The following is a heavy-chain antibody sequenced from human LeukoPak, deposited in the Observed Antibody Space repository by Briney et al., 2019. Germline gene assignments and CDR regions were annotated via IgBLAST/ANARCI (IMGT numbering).Heavy chain of an antibody. J-gene: IGHJ6*02. CDR1: GFTFSSYA. CDR3: AKSPVPYCSGGSCYGMDV. D-gene: IGHD2-15*01. CDR2: ISGSGGST. V-gene: IGHV3-23*01. Sequence: GGSLRLSCAASGFTFSSYAMSWVRQAPGKGLEWVSVISGSGGSTYYADSVKGRFTISRDNSKNTLYLQMNSLRVEDTAGYYCAKSPVPYCSGGSCYGMDVWGQGTTVTVSS.